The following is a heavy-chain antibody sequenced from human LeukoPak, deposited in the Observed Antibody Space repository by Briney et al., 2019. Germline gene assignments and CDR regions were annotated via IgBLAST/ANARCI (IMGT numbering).Heavy chain of an antibody. CDR1: GGSFSGYY. V-gene: IGHV4-34*01. Sequence: SETLSLTCAVYGGSFSGYYWSWIRQPPGKGLEWIGEINHSGSTNYNPSLKSRVTISVDTSKNQFSLKLSSVTAADTAVYYCATIRSPYMDVWGKGTTVTVSS. CDR3: ATIRSPYMDV. CDR2: INHSGST. J-gene: IGHJ6*03. D-gene: IGHD4-17*01.